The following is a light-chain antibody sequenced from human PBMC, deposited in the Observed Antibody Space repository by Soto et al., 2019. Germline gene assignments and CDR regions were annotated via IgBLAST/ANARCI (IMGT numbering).Light chain of an antibody. J-gene: IGKJ3*01. CDR3: QQRSNSPFT. Sequence: EIVLTQSPSTLSLSPGERATLSCRASQSVTSYLAWYQQKPGQAPRLLIYAAFNRDTGVPARFSGSGSGTDFTLTISSLEPGDFAVYYCQQRSNSPFTFGPGTKVDIK. CDR1: QSVTSY. CDR2: AAF. V-gene: IGKV3-11*01.